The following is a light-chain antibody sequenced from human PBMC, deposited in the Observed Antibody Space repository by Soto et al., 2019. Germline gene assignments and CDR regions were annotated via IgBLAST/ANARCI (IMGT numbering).Light chain of an antibody. CDR1: QGIGDT. CDR2: ETP. Sequence: EVVMRQSPAPLSVPPGEGATLPCRASQGIGDTLAWYQHKPGRTPRLLIFETPPRAIGAPTRFSGSRSGAEFTLTINSLQSEECAVYYCQPYDSRPLAFGGGTKV. CDR3: QPYDSRPLA. V-gene: IGKV3-15*01. J-gene: IGKJ4*02.